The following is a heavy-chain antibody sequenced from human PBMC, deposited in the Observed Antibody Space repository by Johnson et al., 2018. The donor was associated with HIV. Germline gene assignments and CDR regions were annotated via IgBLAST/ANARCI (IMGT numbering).Heavy chain of an antibody. CDR1: GFTFSDAW. CDR3: TTGLSSGKGAFDI. CDR2: IQSKTDGGTT. J-gene: IGHJ3*02. Sequence: VLLVESGGGLVKPGGSLRLSCAASGFTFSDAWMSWVRQAPGKGLAWVGRIQSKTDGGTTDYAATVQGRFTISRDDSKNTLYLQMNSLKTEDTAVYYCTTGLSSGKGAFDIWGQGTMVTVSS. D-gene: IGHD5-12*01. V-gene: IGHV3-15*01.